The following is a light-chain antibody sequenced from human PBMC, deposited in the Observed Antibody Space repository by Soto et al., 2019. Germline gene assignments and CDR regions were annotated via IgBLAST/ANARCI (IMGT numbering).Light chain of an antibody. Sequence: EIVVTQSPATLSVSPGERAPLSCRASQSVSSYLAWYQKKPGQAPRLLIYDASNRATGIPARFSGSGSGTDFTLTISRLETEDFAVYECQQRSNWPATFGGGTKVDIK. CDR3: QQRSNWPAT. V-gene: IGKV3-11*01. CDR2: DAS. CDR1: QSVSSY. J-gene: IGKJ4*01.